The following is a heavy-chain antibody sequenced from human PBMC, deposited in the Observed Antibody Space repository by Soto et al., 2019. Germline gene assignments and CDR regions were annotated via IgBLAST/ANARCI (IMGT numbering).Heavy chain of an antibody. CDR1: GFTFSSYG. CDR2: IWYDGSKK. D-gene: IGHD3-10*01. Sequence: QVQLVESGGGVVQPGRSLRLSCAASGFTFSSYGMHWVRQAPGKGLEWVAVIWYDGSKKYYADSVKGRFTISRDNSKNTLYLQMNSLSAVDTSVYSCARESGVMILGVIGYWGQGTLVTVSS. V-gene: IGHV3-33*01. J-gene: IGHJ4*02. CDR3: ARESGVMILGVIGY.